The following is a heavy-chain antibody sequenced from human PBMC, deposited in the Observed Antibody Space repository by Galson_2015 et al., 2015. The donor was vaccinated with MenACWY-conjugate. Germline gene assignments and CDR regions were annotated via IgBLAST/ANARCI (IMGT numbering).Heavy chain of an antibody. J-gene: IGHJ6*02. CDR1: GFTFDDYA. CDR2: ISWNSGSI. CDR3: AKILGSSCWGNMDV. V-gene: IGHV3-9*01. D-gene: IGHD2-2*01. Sequence: SLRLSCAASGFTFDDYAMHRVRQPPGKGLEWVSGISWNSGSIGYADSVKGRFTISRDNAKKSLYLQMNSLRAEDTAFYYCAKILGSSCWGNMDVWGQGTTVTVSS.